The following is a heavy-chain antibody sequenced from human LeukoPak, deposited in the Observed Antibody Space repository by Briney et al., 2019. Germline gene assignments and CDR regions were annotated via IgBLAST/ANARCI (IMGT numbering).Heavy chain of an antibody. CDR1: GGSTSSSSYY. J-gene: IGHJ5*02. CDR3: ARSRGRGWFDP. Sequence: SETLSLTCTVSGGSTSSSSYYWGWIRQPPGKGLEWIGSIYYSGSTYYNPSLKSRVTISVDTSKNQFSLKLSSVTAADTAVYYCARSRGRGWFDPWGQGTLVTVSS. V-gene: IGHV4-39*07. CDR2: IYYSGST. D-gene: IGHD3-10*01.